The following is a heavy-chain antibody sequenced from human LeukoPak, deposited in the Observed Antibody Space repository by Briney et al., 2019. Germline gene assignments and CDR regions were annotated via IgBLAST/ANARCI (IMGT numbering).Heavy chain of an antibody. J-gene: IGHJ4*02. V-gene: IGHV3-23*01. CDR2: ISGSGGST. Sequence: GGSLRLSRAASGFTFSSYAMSWVRQAPGKGLEWVSAISGSGGSTYYADSVKGRFTISRDNSKNTLYLQINSLRAEDTAVYYCATYYDFWSAGFDYWGQGTLVTVSS. CDR1: GFTFSSYA. D-gene: IGHD3-3*01. CDR3: ATYYDFWSAGFDY.